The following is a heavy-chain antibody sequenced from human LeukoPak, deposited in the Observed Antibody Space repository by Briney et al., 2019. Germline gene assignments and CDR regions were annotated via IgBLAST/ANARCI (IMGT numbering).Heavy chain of an antibody. CDR3: AAGGIYSLLDY. V-gene: IGHV1-24*01. CDR2: FDPGAGEI. CDR1: GDTLSKLT. Sequence: ASVKVSCKVSGDTLSKLTMHWVRQAPGKGLEWMGGFDPGAGEILYAPQFQGRVTMTEDTSTDTAYMELTSLRSEDSGVYFCAAGGIYSLLDYWGQGTLVTVSS. J-gene: IGHJ4*02. D-gene: IGHD2-21*01.